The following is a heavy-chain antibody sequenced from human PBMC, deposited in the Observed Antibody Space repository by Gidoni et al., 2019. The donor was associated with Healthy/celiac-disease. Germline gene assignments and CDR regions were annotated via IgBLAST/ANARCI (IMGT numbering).Heavy chain of an antibody. CDR1: GRPLSSYY. V-gene: IGHV4-59*01. J-gene: IGHJ4*02. Sequence: QVQLQESGPGLVKPSETLSLTCTVSGRPLSSYYWSWIRQPPGKGLEWIGYIYYSGSTNYNPSRKSRVTISVDTSKNQFSLKLSSVTAADTAVYYCARESRSIVGATKFDYWGQGTLVTVSS. D-gene: IGHD1-26*01. CDR2: IYYSGST. CDR3: ARESRSIVGATKFDY.